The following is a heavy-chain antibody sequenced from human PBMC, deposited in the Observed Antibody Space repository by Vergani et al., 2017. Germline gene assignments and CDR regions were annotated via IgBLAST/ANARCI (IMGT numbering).Heavy chain of an antibody. CDR1: GYTFTSYD. Sequence: QVQLVQSGAEVKKPGASVKVSCKASGYTFTSYDINWVRQATGQGLEWMGWMNPNSGNTGYAQKFQGRVTMTRNTSISTAYMELSSLRFEDTAVYYCWRGLPPPYYDLWSGYYDYYYYYMDVWGKGTTVTVSS. V-gene: IGHV1-8*01. D-gene: IGHD3-3*01. CDR2: MNPNSGNT. J-gene: IGHJ6*03. CDR3: WRGLPPPYYDLWSGYYDYYYYYMDV.